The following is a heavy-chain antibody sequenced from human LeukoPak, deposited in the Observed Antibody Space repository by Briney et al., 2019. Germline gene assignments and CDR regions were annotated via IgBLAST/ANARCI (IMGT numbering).Heavy chain of an antibody. CDR3: ARRAYNSGWYDS. D-gene: IGHD6-19*01. J-gene: IGHJ5*01. CDR2: INPSGGST. Sequence: ASVKVSCKASGYTFTSYYMHWVRQAPGQGLEWMGIINPSGGSTSYAQKFQGRVTMTRDMSTSTVYMELSSLGSEDTAVYYCARRAYNSGWYDSWGQGTLVTVSS. V-gene: IGHV1-46*01. CDR1: GYTFTSYY.